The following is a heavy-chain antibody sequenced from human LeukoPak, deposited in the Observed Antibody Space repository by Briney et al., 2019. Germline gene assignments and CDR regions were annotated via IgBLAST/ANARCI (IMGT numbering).Heavy chain of an antibody. V-gene: IGHV4-34*01. J-gene: IGHJ4*02. D-gene: IGHD3-22*01. Sequence: PSETLSLTCGVYGGSFSGYYWSWIRQPPGKGLEWIGEINHSGSTNYDPSLKSRVTISVDTSKNQFSLKLSSVTAADTAVYYCARGIRYSSGYFDYWGQGTLVTVSS. CDR1: GGSFSGYY. CDR2: INHSGST. CDR3: ARGIRYSSGYFDY.